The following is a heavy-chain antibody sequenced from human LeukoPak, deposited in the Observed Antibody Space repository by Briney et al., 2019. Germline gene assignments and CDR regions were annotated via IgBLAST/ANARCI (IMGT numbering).Heavy chain of an antibody. V-gene: IGHV3-48*04. Sequence: GSLRLSCAASGFTFSSSNMNWVRQAPGKGLEWASYISSSSSTIYYADSVKGRFTISRDNAKNSLYLQMNSLRAEDTALYYCAKNLSPEYYDSSGLDYWGQGTLVTVSS. D-gene: IGHD3-22*01. CDR2: ISSSSSTI. CDR3: AKNLSPEYYDSSGLDY. CDR1: GFTFSSSN. J-gene: IGHJ4*02.